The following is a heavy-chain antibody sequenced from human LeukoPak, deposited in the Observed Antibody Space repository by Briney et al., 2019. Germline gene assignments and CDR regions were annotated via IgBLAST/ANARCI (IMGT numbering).Heavy chain of an antibody. J-gene: IGHJ5*02. CDR1: GGSISSGGYY. CDR2: IYYSGST. CDR3: ARDLKPNRYNWNLVGLFDP. V-gene: IGHV4-31*03. D-gene: IGHD1-20*01. Sequence: PSETLSLTCTVSGGSISSGGYYRSWIRQHPGKGLEWIGYIYYSGSTYYNPSLKSRVTISVDTSKNQFSLKLSSVTAADTAVYYCARDLKPNRYNWNLVGLFDPWGQGTLVTVSS.